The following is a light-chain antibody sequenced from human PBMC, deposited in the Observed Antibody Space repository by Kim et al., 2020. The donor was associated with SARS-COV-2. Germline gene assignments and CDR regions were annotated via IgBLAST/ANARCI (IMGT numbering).Light chain of an antibody. CDR3: LVSYANFGV. J-gene: IGLJ3*02. CDR2: DTT. Sequence: QAVVTQEPSLTVSPGGTVTLTCGSNTGAVASGHYPSWLQQKPGQAPRTLIYDTTKKLSWTPARFSGSLLEDKAALTLSGAQPEDEADYYCLVSYANFGVFGGGTKL. V-gene: IGLV7-46*01. CDR1: TGAVASGHY.